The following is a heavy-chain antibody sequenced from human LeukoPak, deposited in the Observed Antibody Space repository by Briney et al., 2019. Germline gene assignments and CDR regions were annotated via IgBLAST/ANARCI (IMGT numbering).Heavy chain of an antibody. Sequence: PGGSLRLSCAASGFTFSSYAMSWVRQAPGKGLEWVSAINGSGGSTYYADSVKGRFTISRDNSKNTLYLQMNSLRAEDTAVYYCAKDWGFYYGSGSYYSYWGQGTLVTVSS. V-gene: IGHV3-23*01. CDR2: INGSGGST. D-gene: IGHD3-10*01. CDR1: GFTFSSYA. CDR3: AKDWGFYYGSGSYYSY. J-gene: IGHJ4*02.